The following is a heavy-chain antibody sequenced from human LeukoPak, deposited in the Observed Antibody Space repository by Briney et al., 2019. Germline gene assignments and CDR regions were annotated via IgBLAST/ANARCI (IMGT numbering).Heavy chain of an antibody. V-gene: IGHV4-59*01. CDR2: IYYSGST. CDR3: ARVPITMVRGAFDY. D-gene: IGHD3-10*01. CDR1: GGSISSYY. J-gene: IGHJ4*02. Sequence: SETLSLTCTVSGGSISSYYWSWIRQPPGKGPEWIGYIYYSGSTNYNPSLKSRVTISVDTSKNQFSLKLSSVTAADTAVYYCARVPITMVRGAFDYWGQGTLVTVSS.